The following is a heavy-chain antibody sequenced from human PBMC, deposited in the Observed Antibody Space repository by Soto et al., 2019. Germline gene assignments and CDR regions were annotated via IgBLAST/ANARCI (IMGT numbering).Heavy chain of an antibody. J-gene: IGHJ6*04. CDR1: GGSFSGYY. D-gene: IGHD3-3*01. CDR2: INHSGST. Sequence: LETLSLTCAVYGGSFSGYYWSWIRQPPGKGLEWIGEINHSGSTNYNPSLKSRVTISVDTSKNQFSLKLSSVTAADTAVYYCARGRRYYDFWSGSSADVWGKGTTVTVSS. V-gene: IGHV4-34*01. CDR3: ARGRRYYDFWSGSSADV.